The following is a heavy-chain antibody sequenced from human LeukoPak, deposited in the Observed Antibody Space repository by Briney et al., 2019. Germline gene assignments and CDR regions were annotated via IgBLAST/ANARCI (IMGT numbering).Heavy chain of an antibody. Sequence: QPSETLSLTCTVSGGSISSYYWSWIRQPPGKGLEWIGYIYYSGSTNYNPSLKSRVTISVDTSKNQFSLKLSSVTAADTAVYYCAREGSGADDAFDIWGQGTMVTVSS. CDR3: AREGSGADDAFDI. J-gene: IGHJ3*02. CDR1: GGSISSYY. D-gene: IGHD1-26*01. V-gene: IGHV4-59*01. CDR2: IYYSGST.